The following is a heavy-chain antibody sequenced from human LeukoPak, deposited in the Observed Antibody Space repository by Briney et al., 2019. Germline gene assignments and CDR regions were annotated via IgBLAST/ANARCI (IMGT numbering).Heavy chain of an antibody. CDR3: ARGKDSGWYGAFDY. CDR2: IYYSGST. CDR1: GGSISSYY. V-gene: IGHV4-59*01. D-gene: IGHD6-19*01. J-gene: IGHJ4*02. Sequence: SETLSLTCTVSGGSISSYYWSWIRQPPGKELEWIGYIYYSGSTNYNPSLKSRVTISVDTSKNQFSLKLSSVTAADTAVYYCARGKDSGWYGAFDYWGQGTLVTVSS.